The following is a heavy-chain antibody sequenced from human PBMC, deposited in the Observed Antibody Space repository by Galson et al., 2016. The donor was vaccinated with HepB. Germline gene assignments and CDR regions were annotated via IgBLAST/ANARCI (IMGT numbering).Heavy chain of an antibody. CDR3: ARDMWGYGIVTAHQRGAFDV. J-gene: IGHJ3*01. V-gene: IGHV3-33*01. Sequence: SLRLSCAGSGFNFRTYGMHWVRHTPGKGLEWLTVISYDGVDKNYADSVRGRFTVSRDNSKNMLYLQMNSLRVEDTAVYYCARDMWGYGIVTAHQRGAFDVWGQGTLVTVS. D-gene: IGHD3-9*01. CDR1: GFNFRTYG. CDR2: ISYDGVDK.